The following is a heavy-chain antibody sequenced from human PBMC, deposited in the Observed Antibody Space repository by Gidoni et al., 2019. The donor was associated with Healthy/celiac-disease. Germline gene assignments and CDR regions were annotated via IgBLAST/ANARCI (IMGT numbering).Heavy chain of an antibody. CDR1: GFTVSSNY. V-gene: IGHV3-53*02. Sequence: EVQLVETGGGLIQPGGSLRLSCAASGFTVSSNYMSWVRQAPGKGLEWVSVIYSGGSTYYADSVKGRFTISRDNSKNTLYLQMNSLRAEDTAVYYCARDPPTVVTPTNYYGMDVWGQGTTVTVSS. D-gene: IGHD4-17*01. CDR2: IYSGGST. CDR3: ARDPPTVVTPTNYYGMDV. J-gene: IGHJ6*02.